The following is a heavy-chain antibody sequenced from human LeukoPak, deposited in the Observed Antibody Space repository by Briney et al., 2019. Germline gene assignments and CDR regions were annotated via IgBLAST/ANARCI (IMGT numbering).Heavy chain of an antibody. CDR2: ISWNSGLI. CDR1: GFTFDDYA. V-gene: IGHV3-9*01. J-gene: IGHJ4*02. Sequence: GGSLRLSCAASGFTFDDYAMHWVRQAPGKGLEWVSGISWNSGLIGYADSVKGRFTISRDNAKNSLYLQLNSLRAEDTAVYYCARDGILMVYAIHYWGQGTLVTVSS. D-gene: IGHD2-8*01. CDR3: ARDGILMVYAIHY.